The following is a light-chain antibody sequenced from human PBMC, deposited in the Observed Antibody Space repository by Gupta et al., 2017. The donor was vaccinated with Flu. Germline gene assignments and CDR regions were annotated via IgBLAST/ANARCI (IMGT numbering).Light chain of an antibody. Sequence: GGNNIGTKTVHWYQQRPGQAPVLVVYNDGGRPSGIPERFSGSNSGNTATLTISRVEAGDEADYYCQVWDSTSDHVVFGGGTKLTVL. J-gene: IGLJ2*01. CDR1: NIGTKT. V-gene: IGLV3-21*02. CDR2: NDG. CDR3: QVWDSTSDHVV.